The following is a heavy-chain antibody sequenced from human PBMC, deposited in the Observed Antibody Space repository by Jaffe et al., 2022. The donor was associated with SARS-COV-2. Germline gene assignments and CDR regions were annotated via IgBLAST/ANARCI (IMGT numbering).Heavy chain of an antibody. Sequence: QVHLQESGPGLVKPSETLSLTCAVSGYSISSGYFWGWIRQPPGKGLEWIGSIHRSGTTYSNPSLKSRVTISIDTSKNQLSLKLTSVTAADTAIYYCARGLEGVYDYAWGTYRFSACLDSWGRGTLVTVPS. CDR3: ARGLEGVYDYAWGTYRFSACLDS. D-gene: IGHD3-16*02. CDR1: GYSISSGYF. J-gene: IGHJ4*02. V-gene: IGHV4-38-2*01. CDR2: IHRSGTT.